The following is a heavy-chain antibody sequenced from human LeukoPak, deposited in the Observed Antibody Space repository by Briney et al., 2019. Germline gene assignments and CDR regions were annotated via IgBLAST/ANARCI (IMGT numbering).Heavy chain of an antibody. Sequence: PLETLSLTCDVSGVSINTCCYYWTWIRQPPGKGLEWIGYKYYSGSTRYNSSLRSRLTISLDSAKNKFSLRLTSVTAADTAVYYCARGRSYGFVFDSWGPGTLVIVSS. CDR2: KYYSGST. D-gene: IGHD5-18*01. CDR1: GVSINTCCYY. CDR3: ARGRSYGFVFDS. V-gene: IGHV4-61*01. J-gene: IGHJ4*02.